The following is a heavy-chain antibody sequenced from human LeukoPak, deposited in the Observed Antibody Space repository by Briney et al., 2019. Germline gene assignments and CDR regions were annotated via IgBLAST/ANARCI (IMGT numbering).Heavy chain of an antibody. Sequence: GSLRLSCVASGFSFSSDGMSWVRQAPGKGLEWIGEINHSGSTNYNPSLKSRVTISVDTSKNQFSLKLSSVTAADTAVYYCARDQRFLEWLSPFDYWGQGTLVTVSS. CDR1: GFSFSSDG. V-gene: IGHV4-34*01. CDR2: INHSGST. CDR3: ARDQRFLEWLSPFDY. J-gene: IGHJ4*02. D-gene: IGHD3-3*01.